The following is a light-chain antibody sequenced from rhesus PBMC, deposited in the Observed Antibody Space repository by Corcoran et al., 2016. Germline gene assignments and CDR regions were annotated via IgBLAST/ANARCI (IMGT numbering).Light chain of an antibody. CDR3: MQGTQFPYS. CDR2: LGS. V-gene: IGKV2-90*01. J-gene: IGKJ2*01. Sequence: DIVMTQTPLSLPVTPGEPASISCRSSQSLLHSDGNTYLDWYLQKPGQSPKFLIYLGSRRASGVPVRFIGSGSGTNFTLKISRVEAEDVGVYYCMQGTQFPYSFGQGTKVEIK. CDR1: QSLLHSDGNTY.